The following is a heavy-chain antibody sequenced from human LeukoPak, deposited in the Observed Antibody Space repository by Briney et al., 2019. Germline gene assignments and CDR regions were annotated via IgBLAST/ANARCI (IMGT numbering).Heavy chain of an antibody. CDR2: INHSGST. CDR3: ARARDGHINNWFDP. CDR1: GGSFSGYY. J-gene: IGHJ5*02. Sequence: SATLSLPCAVYGGSFSGYYWSWIRQPPGKGLEWIGEINHSGSTNYNPSLKSRVTISVDTSKNQFSLKMSSVTAADTAVYYCARARDGHINNWFDPWGQGTLVTVSS. V-gene: IGHV4-34*01. D-gene: IGHD5-24*01.